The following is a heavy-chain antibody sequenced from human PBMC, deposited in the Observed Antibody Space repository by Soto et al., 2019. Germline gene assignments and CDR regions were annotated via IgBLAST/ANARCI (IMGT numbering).Heavy chain of an antibody. CDR1: GGTFSSYA. Sequence: GAPLKVSCKASGGTFSSYAISWVRQAPGQGLEWMGGIIPIFGTANYAQKFQGRVTITADESTSTAYMELSSLRSEDTAVYYCARVSSSGSAWFDPWGQGTLVTVSS. V-gene: IGHV1-69*13. CDR2: IIPIFGTA. J-gene: IGHJ5*02. D-gene: IGHD3-22*01. CDR3: ARVSSSGSAWFDP.